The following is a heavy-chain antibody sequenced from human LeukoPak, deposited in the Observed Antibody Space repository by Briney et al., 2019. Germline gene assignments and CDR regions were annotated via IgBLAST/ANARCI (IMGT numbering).Heavy chain of an antibody. CDR1: GFTFSSYS. CDR3: ARDKYTLDY. J-gene: IGHJ4*02. Sequence: GGSLRLSCAASGFTFSSYSMNWVRQAPGKGLEWVSYISSSSSTIYCADSVKGRFTISRDNAKNSLYLQMNSLRAEDTAVYYCARDKYTLDYWGQGTLVTVSS. CDR2: ISSSSSTI. V-gene: IGHV3-48*04. D-gene: IGHD5-18*01.